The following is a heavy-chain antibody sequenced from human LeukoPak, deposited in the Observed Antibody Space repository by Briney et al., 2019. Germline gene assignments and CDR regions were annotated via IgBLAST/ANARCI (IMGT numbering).Heavy chain of an antibody. CDR2: IYNGRDT. Sequence: AETLSLTCSASGPSPRRRYWSWPRQFPGRTGDSIDHIYNGRDTKYIPSLTSRVNIPVDTSKTPFALSLTSVTAADTAIYYCAQTTGWPGLDFWGAGALVTVSS. D-gene: IGHD6-19*01. V-gene: IGHV4-59*08. J-gene: IGHJ4*02. CDR3: AQTTGWPGLDF. CDR1: GPSPRRRY.